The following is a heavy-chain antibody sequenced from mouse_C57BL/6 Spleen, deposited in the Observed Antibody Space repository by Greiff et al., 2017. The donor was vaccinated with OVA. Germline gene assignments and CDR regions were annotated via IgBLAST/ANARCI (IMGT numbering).Heavy chain of an antibody. CDR1: GSAFGSSW. V-gene: IGHV1-80*01. CDR2: IYPGDGDT. D-gene: IGHD1-1*01. J-gene: IGHJ2*01. CDR3: AREGDYYGSSCFDY. Sequence: QVQLQQSGAELVKPGASVKISGKASGSAFGSSWMNWVKQRPGKGLEWIGQIYPGDGDTNYNGKFKGKATLTADKSSSTAYMQLSSLTSEDSAVYFCAREGDYYGSSCFDYWGQGTTLTVSS.